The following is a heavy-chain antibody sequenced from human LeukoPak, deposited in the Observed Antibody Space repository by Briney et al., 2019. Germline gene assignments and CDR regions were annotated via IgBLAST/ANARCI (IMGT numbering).Heavy chain of an antibody. CDR2: ISSSGSTI. CDR1: GFTFSSYE. CDR3: VGGNTESRDGFLDY. V-gene: IGHV3-48*03. Sequence: GGSLRLSCAASGFTFSSYEMNWVRQAPGKGLEWVSYISSSGSTIYYADSVKGRFTISRDNAKNSLYLQMNSLRAEDTAVYYCVGGNTESRDGFLDYWGQGTLVTVSS. D-gene: IGHD4-23*01. J-gene: IGHJ4*02.